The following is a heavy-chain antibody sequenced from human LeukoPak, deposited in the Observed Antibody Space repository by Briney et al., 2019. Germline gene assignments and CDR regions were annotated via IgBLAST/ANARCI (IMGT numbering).Heavy chain of an antibody. CDR3: ARSVPYYDILTGSRVYYYGMDV. D-gene: IGHD3-9*01. V-gene: IGHV4-59*07. J-gene: IGHJ6*02. CDR1: GGSISSYY. CDR2: IYYSGST. Sequence: KPSDTLSLTCTVSGGSISSYYWSWIRQPPGKGLEWIRCIYYSGSTNYNPSLKSRVTISVDTSKNQFSLKLSSVTAADTAVYYCARSVPYYDILTGSRVYYYGMDVWGQGTTVTVSS.